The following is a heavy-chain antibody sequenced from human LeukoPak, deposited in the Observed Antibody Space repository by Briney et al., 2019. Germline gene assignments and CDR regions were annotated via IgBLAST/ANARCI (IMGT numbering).Heavy chain of an antibody. D-gene: IGHD3-3*01. CDR2: INWNGGST. Sequence: GGSLRLSCAASGFTFSSYGMHWVRQAPGKGLEWVSGINWNGGSTGYADSVKGRFTISRDNAKNSLYLQMNSLRAEDTALYYCARAPYDFWSGYGGNNWFDPWGQGTLVTVSS. J-gene: IGHJ5*02. CDR1: GFTFSSYG. CDR3: ARAPYDFWSGYGGNNWFDP. V-gene: IGHV3-20*04.